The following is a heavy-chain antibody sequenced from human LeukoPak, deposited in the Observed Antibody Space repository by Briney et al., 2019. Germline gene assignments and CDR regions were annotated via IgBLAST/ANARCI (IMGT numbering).Heavy chain of an antibody. Sequence: QPGGSLRLSCAASGFTFSSYGMHWVRQAPGKGLEWVAVISYDGSNKYYADSVKGRFTISRDNSKNTLYLQMNSLRAEDTAVYYCARAPSDYGGKGIDYWGQGTLVTVSS. CDR1: GFTFSSYG. D-gene: IGHD4-23*01. CDR3: ARAPSDYGGKGIDY. J-gene: IGHJ4*02. V-gene: IGHV3-30*19. CDR2: ISYDGSNK.